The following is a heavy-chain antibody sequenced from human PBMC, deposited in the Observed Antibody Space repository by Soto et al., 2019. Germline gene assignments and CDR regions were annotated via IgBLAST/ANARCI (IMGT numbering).Heavy chain of an antibody. Sequence: GASVKVSCKASGYTFTAYALHWVRQAPGHRLEWMGWINAGNGDTKYSQKFQDRVTINRDTSASTVYMEMSSLRSEDTTVYYCVRDVSSSIGCWGQGTTVTVSS. CDR1: GYTFTAYA. D-gene: IGHD2-2*01. V-gene: IGHV1-3*01. CDR2: INAGNGDT. CDR3: VRDVSSSIGC. J-gene: IGHJ4*02.